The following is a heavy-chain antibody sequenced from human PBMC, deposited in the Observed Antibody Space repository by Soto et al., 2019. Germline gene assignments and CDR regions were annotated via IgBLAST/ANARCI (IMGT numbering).Heavy chain of an antibody. D-gene: IGHD5-18*01. Sequence: QVQLVESGGGVVQPGRSLRLSCAASGFTFSSYAMHWVRQAPGKGLEWVAVISYDGSNKYYADSVKGRFTISRDNSKNTLYLQMNSLRAEDTAVYYCARDYVDTSYGMDVWDQGTTVTVSS. CDR3: ARDYVDTSYGMDV. J-gene: IGHJ6*02. CDR1: GFTFSSYA. CDR2: ISYDGSNK. V-gene: IGHV3-30-3*01.